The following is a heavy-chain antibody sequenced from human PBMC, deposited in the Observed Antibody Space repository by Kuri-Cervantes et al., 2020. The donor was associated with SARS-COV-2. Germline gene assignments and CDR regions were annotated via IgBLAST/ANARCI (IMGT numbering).Heavy chain of an antibody. Sequence: GESLKISCAASGFTFSSYGMHWVRQAPGKGLEWVAFIRYDGSNKYYADSVKGRFTISRDNSKNTLYLQMNSLRAEDTAVYYCARDSSTQQLPAEYFQHWGQGTLVTVSS. CDR2: IRYDGSNK. J-gene: IGHJ1*01. CDR3: ARDSSTQQLPAEYFQH. V-gene: IGHV3-30*02. CDR1: GFTFSSYG. D-gene: IGHD6-13*01.